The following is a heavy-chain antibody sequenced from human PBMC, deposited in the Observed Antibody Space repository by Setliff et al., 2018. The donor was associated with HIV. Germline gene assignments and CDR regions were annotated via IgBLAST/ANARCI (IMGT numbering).Heavy chain of an antibody. CDR1: GYTFTTYS. J-gene: IGHJ4*02. D-gene: IGHD5-12*01. Sequence: ASVKVSCKASGYTFTTYSFTWVRQAPGQGLEWMGWISAFNGNTNYAQKLQGRFTMTTDTSTSTAYMELRSLRSDDAAVYYCARGGYGWGDLGPVLDYWGQGTLVTVSS. CDR2: ISAFNGNT. CDR3: ARGGYGWGDLGPVLDY. V-gene: IGHV1-18*01.